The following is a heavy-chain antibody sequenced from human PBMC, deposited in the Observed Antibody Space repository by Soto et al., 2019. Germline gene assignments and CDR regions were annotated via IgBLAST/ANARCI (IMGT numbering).Heavy chain of an antibody. J-gene: IGHJ4*02. Sequence: SCPTLVNPTQTLTLTCTFSGFSLSTYGVGXGWIRQPPGKALEWLAIIYWDDDTRFSPSLRSRLAITKDTSKSQVVLTMTHMDPADTATYYCAHRPGFSMAFDYWGPGSLVTVSS. CDR2: IYWDDDT. CDR3: AHRPGFSMAFDY. D-gene: IGHD3-10*01. V-gene: IGHV2-5*02. CDR1: GFSLSTYGVG.